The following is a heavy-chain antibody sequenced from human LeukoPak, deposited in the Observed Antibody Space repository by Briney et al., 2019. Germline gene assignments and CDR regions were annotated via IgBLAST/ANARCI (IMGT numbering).Heavy chain of an antibody. CDR1: RFTFSTAW. V-gene: IGHV3-15*01. CDR3: TEGCTGGPCYYYYMDV. Sequence: PGGSLRLSCAASRFTFSTAWMSWVRQAPGKGLEWVGRIKTKTDGGTIEYAAPVKGRFTISRDDSKNTLYMQMNSLKTEDTAVYYCTEGCTGGPCYYYYMDVWGKGTTVTVSS. D-gene: IGHD2-8*02. CDR2: IKTKTDGGTI. J-gene: IGHJ6*03.